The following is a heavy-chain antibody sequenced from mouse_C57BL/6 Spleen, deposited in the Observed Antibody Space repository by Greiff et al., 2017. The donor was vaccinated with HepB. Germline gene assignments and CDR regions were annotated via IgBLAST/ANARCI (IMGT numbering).Heavy chain of an antibody. CDR2: IYPGNSDT. CDR1: GYTFTSYW. J-gene: IGHJ2*01. Sequence: DVKLQESGTVLARPGASVKMSCKTSGYTFTSYWMHWVKQRPGQGLEWIGAIYPGNSDTSYNQKFKGKAKLTAVTSASTAYMELSSLTNEDSAVYYCTHYYGSGREDNYWGQGTTLTVSS. D-gene: IGHD1-1*01. V-gene: IGHV1-5*01. CDR3: THYYGSGREDNY.